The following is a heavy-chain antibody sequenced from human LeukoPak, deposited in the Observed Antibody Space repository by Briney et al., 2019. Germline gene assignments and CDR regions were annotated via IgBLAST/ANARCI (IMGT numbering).Heavy chain of an antibody. Sequence: ASVKVSCKASGYTFTSYGISWVRQAPGQGLEWMGWISAYNGNTNYAQKLQGRVTMTTDTSTSTAYMELRSLRSDDTSVYYCARLHKPPRKWLGTDFDYWGEGTLVTVSS. D-gene: IGHD6-19*01. J-gene: IGHJ4*02. V-gene: IGHV1-18*01. CDR2: ISAYNGNT. CDR3: ARLHKPPRKWLGTDFDY. CDR1: GYTFTSYG.